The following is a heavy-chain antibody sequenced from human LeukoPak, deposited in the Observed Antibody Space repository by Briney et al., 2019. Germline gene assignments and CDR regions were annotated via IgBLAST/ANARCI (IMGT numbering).Heavy chain of an antibody. CDR1: GFTFSSYS. V-gene: IGHV3-48*04. CDR3: ARGSHDAFDI. J-gene: IGHJ3*02. D-gene: IGHD3-10*01. Sequence: GGSLRLSCAASGFTFSSYSMNWVRQAPGKGLEWVSYISSSSSTIYYADSVKGRFTISRDNAKNSLYLQMNSLRAEDTAIYYRARGSHDAFDIWGQGTMVTVSS. CDR2: ISSSSSTI.